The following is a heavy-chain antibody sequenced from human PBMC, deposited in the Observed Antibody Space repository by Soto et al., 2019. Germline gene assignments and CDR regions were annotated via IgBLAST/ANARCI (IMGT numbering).Heavy chain of an antibody. Sequence: SETLSLTCAVSGGSISSDEYSWSWIRQPPGKGLEWIGYIYDSGSPYYNPSLKSRVAISLDRSRNHFSLQLNSVTAADTAMYYCARSLDYDTSGPYYFDAWGQGTLVTVSS. CDR1: GGSISSDEYS. CDR2: IYDSGSP. D-gene: IGHD3-22*01. CDR3: ARSLDYDTSGPYYFDA. J-gene: IGHJ4*02. V-gene: IGHV4-30-2*01.